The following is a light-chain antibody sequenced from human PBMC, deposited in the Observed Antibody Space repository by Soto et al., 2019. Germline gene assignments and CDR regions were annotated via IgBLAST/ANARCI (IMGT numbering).Light chain of an antibody. V-gene: IGLV1-47*01. CDR1: GSNIGNNY. J-gene: IGLJ2*01. CDR2: SND. Sequence: QSVLTQPPSASGAPGQRVTISCSGSGSNIGNNYVSWYQQLPGTAPKLLIYSNDQRPSGVPDRFSGSKSGTSASLAISGLRSEDETEYSCAAWDDNLIGVVFGGGTKPTVL. CDR3: AAWDDNLIGVV.